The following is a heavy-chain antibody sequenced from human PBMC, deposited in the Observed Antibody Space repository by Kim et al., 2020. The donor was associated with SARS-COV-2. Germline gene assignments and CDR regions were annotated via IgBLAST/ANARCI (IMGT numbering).Heavy chain of an antibody. J-gene: IGHJ4*02. D-gene: IGHD3-16*01. CDR2: ISSSSSYI. Sequence: GGSLRLSCAASGFTFSSYSMNWVRQAPGKGLEWVSSISSSSSYIYYADSVKGRFTISRDNAKNSLYLQMNSLRAEDTAVYYCARGSRVGAFDYWPGNPGHRLL. CDR1: GFTFSSYS. CDR3: ARGSRVGAFDY. V-gene: IGHV3-21*01.